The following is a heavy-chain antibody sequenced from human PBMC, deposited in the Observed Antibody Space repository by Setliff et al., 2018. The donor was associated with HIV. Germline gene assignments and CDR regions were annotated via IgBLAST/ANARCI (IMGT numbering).Heavy chain of an antibody. CDR2: IYYSGSP. D-gene: IGHD3-22*01. CDR3: ARFHPYNYDSEYYGYYFDY. Sequence: NPSETLSLTCTVSGGSISSGGFYWSWIRQHPGKGLEWIGYIYYSGSPYYNPSLKSRVTILVDTSKNQFSLKLDSVTAADTAVYYCARFHPYNYDSEYYGYYFDYLGQGTLVTVSS. CDR1: GGSISSGGFY. J-gene: IGHJ4*02. V-gene: IGHV4-31*03.